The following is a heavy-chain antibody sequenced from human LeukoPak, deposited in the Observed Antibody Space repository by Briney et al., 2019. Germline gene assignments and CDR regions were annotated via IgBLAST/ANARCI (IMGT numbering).Heavy chain of an antibody. J-gene: IGHJ4*02. CDR2: IKQDGSEK. V-gene: IGHV3-7*01. D-gene: IGHD3-22*01. CDR3: ARGGYYYDSSGYYDY. CDR1: GFTFSSYW. Sequence: GESLRLSCAASGFTFSSYWMSWVRQAPGKGLEWVANIKQDGSEKYYVDSVKGRFTISRDSAKNSLYLQMNSLRAEDTAVYYCARGGYYYDSSGYYDYWGQGTLVTVSS.